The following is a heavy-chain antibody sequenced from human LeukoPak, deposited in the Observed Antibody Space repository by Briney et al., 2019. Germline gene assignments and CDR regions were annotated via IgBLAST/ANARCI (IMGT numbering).Heavy chain of an antibody. CDR1: GYTFTSYY. CDR3: ARDLPKTGYVGASDI. D-gene: IGHD5-12*01. Sequence: ASVKVSCKASGYTFTSYYMHWVRQAPGQGLEWMGIINPSGGSTSYAQKFQGRVTMTRDTSTSTVYMELSSLRSDDTAVYYCARDLPKTGYVGASDIWGQGTMVTVSS. J-gene: IGHJ3*02. V-gene: IGHV1-46*01. CDR2: INPSGGST.